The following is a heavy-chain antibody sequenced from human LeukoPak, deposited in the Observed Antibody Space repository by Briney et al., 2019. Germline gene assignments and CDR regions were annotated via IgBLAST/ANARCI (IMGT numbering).Heavy chain of an antibody. CDR2: INPNSGGT. D-gene: IGHD3-10*01. CDR3: ANTYALGNYYKGGFDP. V-gene: IGHV1-2*02. Sequence: GASVTVSCKASGYTFTSYYMHWVRQAPGQGLEWMGWINPNSGGTNYAQNFQGRVTMTRDTSIRTVYMELSRLRSDDTAVYYCANTYALGNYYKGGFDPWGQGTLVTVSS. CDR1: GYTFTSYY. J-gene: IGHJ5*02.